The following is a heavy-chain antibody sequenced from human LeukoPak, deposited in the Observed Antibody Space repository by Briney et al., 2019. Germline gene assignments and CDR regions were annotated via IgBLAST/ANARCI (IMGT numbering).Heavy chain of an antibody. CDR1: GGSISSGSYY. Sequence: SETLSLTCTVSGGSISSGSYYWSWIRQPAGKGLEWIGRIYTSGSTNYNPSLKSRVTISVDTSKNQFSLKLSPVTAADTAVYYCARGHYRADGLAFDIWGQGTMVTVSS. CDR3: ARGHYRADGLAFDI. V-gene: IGHV4-61*02. J-gene: IGHJ3*02. D-gene: IGHD3-10*01. CDR2: IYTSGST.